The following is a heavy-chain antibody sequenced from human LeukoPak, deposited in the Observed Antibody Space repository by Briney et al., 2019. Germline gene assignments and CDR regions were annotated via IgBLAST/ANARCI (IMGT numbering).Heavy chain of an antibody. CDR3: ARDSPRGSPNFDY. CDR2: INPNSGGT. D-gene: IGHD1-26*01. V-gene: IGHV1-2*06. Sequence: ASVTVSCKASGYTFTGYYMHWVRQAPGQGLEWMGRINPNSGGTNYAQKFQGRVTMTRDTSISTAYMELSSLRSEDTAVYYCARDSPRGSPNFDYWGQGTLVTVSS. CDR1: GYTFTGYY. J-gene: IGHJ4*02.